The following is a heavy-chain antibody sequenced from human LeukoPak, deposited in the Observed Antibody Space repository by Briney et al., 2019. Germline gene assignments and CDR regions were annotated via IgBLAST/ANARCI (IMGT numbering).Heavy chain of an antibody. V-gene: IGHV4-38-2*02. D-gene: IGHD5-18*01. CDR1: GFSISSSYY. J-gene: IGHJ4*02. CDR3: ASAMARFPVDY. Sequence: PSETLSLTCTVSGFSISSSYYWGWIRQPPGKGLEWIGSIYHSGSTYYNPSLKSRVTISVDTSKNQFSLKLSSVTAADTAVYYCASAMARFPVDYWGQGTLVTVSS. CDR2: IYHSGST.